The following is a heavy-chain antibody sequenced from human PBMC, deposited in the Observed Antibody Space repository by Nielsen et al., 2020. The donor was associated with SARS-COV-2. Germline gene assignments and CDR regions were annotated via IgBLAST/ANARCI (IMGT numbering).Heavy chain of an antibody. CDR2: ISYDGSNK. D-gene: IGHD6-19*01. J-gene: IGHJ4*02. V-gene: IGHV3-30-3*01. CDR3: AREGIAVAGPFDY. Sequence: SCAASGFTFSSYAMHWVRQAPGKGLEWVAVISYDGSNKYYADSVKGRFTISRDNSKNTLYLQMNSLRAEDTAVYYCAREGIAVAGPFDYWGQGTLVTVSS. CDR1: GFTFSSYA.